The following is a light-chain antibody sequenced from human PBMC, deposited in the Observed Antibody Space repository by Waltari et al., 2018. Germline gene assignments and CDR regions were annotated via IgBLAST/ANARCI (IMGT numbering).Light chain of an antibody. J-gene: IGLJ3*02. CDR1: TGTVTSSSY. V-gene: IGLV7-43*01. CDR3: LFDYSGFWV. CDR2: NTD. Sequence: QAVVTQEPSLTVSPGGTVTLTCASSTGTVTSSSYPTWFQQMSGETPRCRIYNTDSKHPWTPARFAGSLLGGKAALTVSGVQPEDEADYYCLFDYSGFWVFGGGTKLTVL.